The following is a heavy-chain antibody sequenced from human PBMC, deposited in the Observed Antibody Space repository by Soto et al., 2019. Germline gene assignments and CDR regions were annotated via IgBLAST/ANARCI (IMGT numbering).Heavy chain of an antibody. CDR2: IWYDGSNK. CDR3: ARGGYYDSSGYYYRVPYYYYGMDV. D-gene: IGHD3-22*01. J-gene: IGHJ6*02. CDR1: GFTFSSYG. Sequence: GGSLRLSCAASGFTFSSYGMHWVRQAPGKGLEWVAVIWYDGSNKYYADSVKGRFTISRDNSKDTLYLQMNSLRAEDTAVYYCARGGYYDSSGYYYRVPYYYYGMDVWGQGTTGTVSS. V-gene: IGHV3-33*01.